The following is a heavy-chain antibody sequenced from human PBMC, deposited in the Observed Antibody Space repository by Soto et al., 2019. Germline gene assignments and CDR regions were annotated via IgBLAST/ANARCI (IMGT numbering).Heavy chain of an antibody. J-gene: IGHJ3*02. V-gene: IGHV4-30-4*01. CDR2: IYYSGST. D-gene: IGHD2-2*01. CDR1: GGSISSGDYY. CDR3: ARAVVVPAARGVGAFDI. Sequence: QVQLQESGPGLVKPSQTLSLTCTVSGGSISSGDYYWSWIRQPPGKGLEWIGYIYYSGSTYYNPSLKRRVTISVDTSKNQFSLKLSSVTAADTAVYYCARAVVVPAARGVGAFDIWGQGTMVTVSS.